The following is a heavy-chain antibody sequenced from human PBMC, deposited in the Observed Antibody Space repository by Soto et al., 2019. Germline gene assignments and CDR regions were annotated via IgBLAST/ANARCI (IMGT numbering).Heavy chain of an antibody. Sequence: GGSLRLSCAASGFSFSSHWMNWVRQAPGKGPEWVANIKEDGSEKDYADSVKGRFTISRDNAKNSLYLQMNSLRAEDTGLYYCARAGASCYCSDYWGQGTLVTVSS. D-gene: IGHD2-2*01. J-gene: IGHJ4*02. V-gene: IGHV3-7*01. CDR2: IKEDGSEK. CDR3: ARAGASCYCSDY. CDR1: GFSFSSHW.